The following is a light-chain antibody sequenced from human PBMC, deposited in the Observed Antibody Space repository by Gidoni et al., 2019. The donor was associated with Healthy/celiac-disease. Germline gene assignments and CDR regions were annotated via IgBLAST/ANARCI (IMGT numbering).Light chain of an antibody. CDR3: RRYGTTPIFP. CDR2: GAS. J-gene: IGKJ3*01. V-gene: IGKV3-20*01. CDR1: KSVSSSY. Sequence: EIVLTQSPGTLSLSPGERATLPCRASKSVSSSYLAWSQQNPGQPPRLLIYGASSRAPGIPARFSGGGSGPDFTLTIGRRKPKISAVFYGRRYGTTPIFPSGPGPKWISN.